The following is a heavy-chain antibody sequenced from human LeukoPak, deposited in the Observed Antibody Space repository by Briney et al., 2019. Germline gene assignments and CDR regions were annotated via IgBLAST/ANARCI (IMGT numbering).Heavy chain of an antibody. V-gene: IGHV4-4*02. CDR1: GGSISNTNW. CDR3: ARGDTVTKHQTDY. D-gene: IGHD4-17*01. CDR2: ISLTGLT. J-gene: IGHJ4*02. Sequence: PSETLSLTCGVSGGSISNTNWWSWVRQPPGQGLEWIGEISLTGLTHYNPSLESRVTVSLDKSKNQLSLNLTSATAADTAVYYCARGDTVTKHQTDYWGQGTLVTVSS.